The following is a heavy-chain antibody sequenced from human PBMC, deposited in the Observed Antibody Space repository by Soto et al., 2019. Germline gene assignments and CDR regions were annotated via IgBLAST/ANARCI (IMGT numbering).Heavy chain of an antibody. CDR3: ARRRTSMVRGIAMYYFDY. V-gene: IGHV4-34*01. CDR2: INHSGST. J-gene: IGHJ4*02. D-gene: IGHD3-10*01. Sequence: SETLSLTCAVYGGSFSGYYWSWIRQPPGKGLEWIGEINHSGSTNYNPSLKSRATTSVDTSKNQFSLKLSSVTAADTAVYYCARRRTSMVRGIAMYYFDYWGQGTLVTVSS. CDR1: GGSFSGYY.